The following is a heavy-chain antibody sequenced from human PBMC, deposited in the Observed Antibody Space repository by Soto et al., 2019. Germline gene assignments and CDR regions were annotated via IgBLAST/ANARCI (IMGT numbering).Heavy chain of an antibody. CDR3: ARDDIPLHY. D-gene: IGHD2-15*01. J-gene: IGHJ4*02. CDR2: IYYSGST. CDR1: GGSVSSGSYY. V-gene: IGHV4-61*01. Sequence: PSETLSLTCTVSGGSVSSGSYYWSWIRQPPGKGMEWIGYIYYSGSTNYNPSLKSRVTISVDTSKNQFSLKLTSVSAADTAVYYCARDDIPLHYWGQGTLVTVSS.